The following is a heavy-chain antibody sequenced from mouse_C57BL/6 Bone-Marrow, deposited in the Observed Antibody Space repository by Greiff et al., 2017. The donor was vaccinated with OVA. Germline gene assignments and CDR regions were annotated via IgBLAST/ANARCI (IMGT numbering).Heavy chain of an antibody. V-gene: IGHV1-59*01. CDR3: AREGVITTVVATSDYYAMDY. CDR2: IDPSDSYT. D-gene: IGHD1-1*01. Sequence: QVQLKQSGAELVRPGTSVKLSCKASGYTFTSYWMHWVKQRPGQGLEWIGVIDPSDSYTNYNQKFKGKATLTVDTSSSTAYMQLSSLTSEDSAVYYCAREGVITTVVATSDYYAMDYWGQGTSVTVSS. J-gene: IGHJ4*01. CDR1: GYTFTSYW.